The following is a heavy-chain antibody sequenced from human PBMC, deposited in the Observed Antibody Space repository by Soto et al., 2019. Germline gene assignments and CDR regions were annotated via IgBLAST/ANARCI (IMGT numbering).Heavy chain of an antibody. J-gene: IGHJ4*02. D-gene: IGHD6-19*01. CDR3: ARLVRPIAVAGTNY. CDR2: IYYSGST. Sequence: SETLSLTCTVSGGSISSSSYYWGWIRQPPGKGLEWIGSIYYSGSTYYNPSLKSRVTISVDTSKNQFSLKLSSVTAADTSVYYCARLVRPIAVAGTNYWGQGTLVTVSS. V-gene: IGHV4-39*01. CDR1: GGSISSSSYY.